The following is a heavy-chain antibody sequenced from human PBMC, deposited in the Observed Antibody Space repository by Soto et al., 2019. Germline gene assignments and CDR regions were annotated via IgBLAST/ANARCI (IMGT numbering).Heavy chain of an antibody. D-gene: IGHD5-12*01. CDR1: GGSFSGYY. CDR3: ARDKIRGLFEY. Sequence: QVQLQQWGAGLLKPSETLSLTCAVYGGSFSGYYWTWIRQPPGTGLEWIGEINHSGSTNYNPSLKSRVTRSVGPSKSQFSLELPSVTLADSVVYYCARDKIRGLFEYWGQGTLVTVSS. CDR2: INHSGST. J-gene: IGHJ4*02. V-gene: IGHV4-34*01.